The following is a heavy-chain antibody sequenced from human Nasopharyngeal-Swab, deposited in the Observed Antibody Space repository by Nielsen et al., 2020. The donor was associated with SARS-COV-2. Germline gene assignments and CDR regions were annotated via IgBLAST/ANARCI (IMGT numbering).Heavy chain of an antibody. J-gene: IGHJ5*02. D-gene: IGHD3-3*01. CDR1: GYTFTSYG. V-gene: IGHV1-18*04. Sequence: ASVKVSCKASGYTFTSYGISWVRQAPGQGLEWMGWISAYNGNTNYAQKLQGRVTMTTDTPTSTAYMELRSLRSDDTAVYYCARDPRITIFGVVIVTGFDPWGQGTLVTVSS. CDR2: ISAYNGNT. CDR3: ARDPRITIFGVVIVTGFDP.